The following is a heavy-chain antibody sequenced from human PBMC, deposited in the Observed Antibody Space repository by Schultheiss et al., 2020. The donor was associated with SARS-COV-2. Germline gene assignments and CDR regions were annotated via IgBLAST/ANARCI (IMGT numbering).Heavy chain of an antibody. J-gene: IGHJ4*02. Sequence: GESLKISCAASGFTFSSYAMSWVRQAPGKGLEWVSAISGSGGSTYYADSVKGRFTISRDNSKDTVYLQMNSLRAEDTAVYYCARDREVYYYDSSGPLKYWGQGTLVTVSS. D-gene: IGHD3-22*01. CDR2: ISGSGGST. V-gene: IGHV3-23*01. CDR1: GFTFSSYA. CDR3: ARDREVYYYDSSGPLKY.